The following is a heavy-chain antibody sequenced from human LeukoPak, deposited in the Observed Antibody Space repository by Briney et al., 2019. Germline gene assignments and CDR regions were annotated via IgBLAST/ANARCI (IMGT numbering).Heavy chain of an antibody. CDR2: IYHTGST. V-gene: IGHV4-59*02. Sequence: PSETLSLTCTISGGSVSDYYWSWIRQSPGKGLEWIGYIYHTGSTSYSPSLKSRVTISVDTSKNQFSLKLSSVTAADTAVYYCARVAPEDYGGNSFDYWGQGTLVTVSS. CDR3: ARVAPEDYGGNSFDY. J-gene: IGHJ4*02. CDR1: GGSVSDYY. D-gene: IGHD4-23*01.